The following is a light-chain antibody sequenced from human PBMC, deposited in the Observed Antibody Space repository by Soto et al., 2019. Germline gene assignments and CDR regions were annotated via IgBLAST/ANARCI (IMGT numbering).Light chain of an antibody. V-gene: IGKV3-20*01. J-gene: IGKJ1*01. CDR2: GAS. CDR3: QQYGSSSWT. CDR1: QGVSSSY. Sequence: EIVLTQSPGTLSSPPGERATLSCRASQGVSSSYLAWYQHKPGQATRLLIYGASSWATGIPDRFSGSGSGTDFTLTISRLEPEDVAVYYGQQYGSSSWTFGQWTKVEIK.